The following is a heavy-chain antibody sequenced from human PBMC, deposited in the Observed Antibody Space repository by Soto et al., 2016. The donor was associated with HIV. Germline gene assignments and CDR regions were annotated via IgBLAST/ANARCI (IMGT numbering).Heavy chain of an antibody. J-gene: IGHJ4*02. CDR2: IWYDGSNK. D-gene: IGHD1-1*01. CDR1: GFTFSGYD. CDR3: AKVLKNWNYFDY. Sequence: VQLVESGGGVVQPGRSLRLSCAASGFTFSGYDMHWVRQAPGKGLEWVTLIWYDGSNKHYADSVKGRFTISRDNSKNTLYLQMNSLRAEDTAVYYCAKVLKNWNYFDYWGQGTLVTSPQ. V-gene: IGHV3-33*06.